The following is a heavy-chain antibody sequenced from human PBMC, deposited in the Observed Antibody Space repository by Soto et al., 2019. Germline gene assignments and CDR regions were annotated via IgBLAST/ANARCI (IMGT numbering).Heavy chain of an antibody. J-gene: IGHJ5*02. CDR1: GFTFSTYW. CDR3: VRDGHCITTGCCLKRFEP. CDR2: INNDASHT. Sequence: EVQLVESGGGLVQPGGSLGLSCAASGFTFSTYWMQWIRQVPGKGLEWVSRINNDASHTYYADSVKGRFPISRDNAKNTLHLKMDSLRAEDTAVSYYVRDGHCITTGCCLKRFEPWGPGALVTGSS. V-gene: IGHV3-74*01. D-gene: IGHD2-2*01.